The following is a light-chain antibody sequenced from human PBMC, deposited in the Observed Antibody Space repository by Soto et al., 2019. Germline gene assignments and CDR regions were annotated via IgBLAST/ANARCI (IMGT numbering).Light chain of an antibody. CDR1: QAITKY. CDR3: QQYDNLPIT. V-gene: IGKV1-33*01. CDR2: DAS. Sequence: DIQMTQSPSSLSASLGDRVTITCQASQAITKYLNWYQQKQGKAPKLLIFDASNLETGVPSRFSGSGSGTDFTFSISSLQPEDIATYYCQQYDNLPITFGQGTRLEIK. J-gene: IGKJ5*01.